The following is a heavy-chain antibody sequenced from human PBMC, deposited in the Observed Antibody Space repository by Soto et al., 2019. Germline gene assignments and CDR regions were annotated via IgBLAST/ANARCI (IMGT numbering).Heavy chain of an antibody. Sequence: PSETLSLTCTVSGGSISSSSYYWGWIRQPPGKGLEWIGSIYYSGSTYYNPSLKSRVTISVDTSKNQFSLKLSSVTAADTAVYYCARQAVLRFLEWLSGGDYYYYGMDVWGQGTTVTVSS. D-gene: IGHD3-3*01. V-gene: IGHV4-39*01. CDR1: GGSISSSSYY. CDR3: ARQAVLRFLEWLSGGDYYYYGMDV. CDR2: IYYSGST. J-gene: IGHJ6*02.